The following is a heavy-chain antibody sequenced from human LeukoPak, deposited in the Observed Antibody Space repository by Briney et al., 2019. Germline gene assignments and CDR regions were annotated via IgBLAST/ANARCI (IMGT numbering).Heavy chain of an antibody. D-gene: IGHD3-22*01. CDR3: ARDCKEPTYYYDSSGYYYCNFDY. CDR1: GFTFSSYS. CDR2: ISSSSSYI. J-gene: IGHJ4*02. V-gene: IGHV3-21*01. Sequence: GGSLRLSCAASGFTFSSYSMNWVRQAPGKGLEWVSSISSSSSYIYYADSVKGRFTISRDNAKNSLYLQMNSLRAEDTAVYYCARDCKEPTYYYDSSGYYYCNFDYWGQGTLVTVSS.